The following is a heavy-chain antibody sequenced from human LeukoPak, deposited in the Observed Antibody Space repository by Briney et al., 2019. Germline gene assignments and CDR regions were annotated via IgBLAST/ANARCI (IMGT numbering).Heavy chain of an antibody. Sequence: ASVKVSCKASGDNFSSYVITWVRQAPGQGLEWMGRIIPTLDVANFAQKFKGRVTITADKSTNTAHLELSSLRSEDTAVYYCTREGVYSPDPTSYHRLPFDFWGEGTVVIVSS. D-gene: IGHD3-16*02. V-gene: IGHV1-69*04. CDR2: IIPTLDVA. CDR3: TREGVYSPDPTSYHRLPFDF. J-gene: IGHJ3*01. CDR1: GDNFSSYV.